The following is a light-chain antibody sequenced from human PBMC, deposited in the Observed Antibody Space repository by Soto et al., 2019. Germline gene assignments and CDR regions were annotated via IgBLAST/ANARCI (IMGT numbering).Light chain of an antibody. CDR1: QSLVHSNGNTY. CDR3: MQGTHFPLT. V-gene: IGKV2-24*01. CDR2: KIS. J-gene: IGKJ1*01. Sequence: IVMTQTPLSSPVPLGQPASISCRSSQSLVHSNGNTYLSWLHQRPGQTPRLLIYKISNRFSWVPSRIRSKGAGTEFTLKIHRVGAGDGWVFFCMQGTHFPLTLGQGTKVEI.